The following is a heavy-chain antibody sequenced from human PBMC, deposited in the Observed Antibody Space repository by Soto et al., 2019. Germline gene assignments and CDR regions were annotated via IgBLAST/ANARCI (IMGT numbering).Heavy chain of an antibody. Sequence: QLQLRESGPGLVKPSETLSLTCTVSGGSISGGVGGLYYWSWIRQPPGKGLAWIGYIYDSGSTYYTPSLKSRVTISVDTSKNQFSLRLSSVTTADTAVYYCAREVIPLTTDWYFDLWCRGTLVTVSS. V-gene: IGHV4-30-4*01. D-gene: IGHD4-17*01. J-gene: IGHJ2*01. CDR2: IYDSGST. CDR3: AREVIPLTTDWYFDL. CDR1: GGSISGGVGGLYY.